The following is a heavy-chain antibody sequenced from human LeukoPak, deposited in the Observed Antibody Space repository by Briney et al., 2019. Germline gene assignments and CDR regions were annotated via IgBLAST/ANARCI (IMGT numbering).Heavy chain of an antibody. V-gene: IGHV4-34*01. CDR3: ARGWFGFWHNSYADDNAFDI. CDR2: INQSGRT. D-gene: IGHD5-18*01. Sequence: SETLSLTSAVYGGSFSGYFWSWSLQVPGKGLEWTGEINQSGRTNYNPSLKSRVTISVDTSKNQISLKLSFVTAKDTAVYYCARGWFGFWHNSYADDNAFDIWGQGTMVTVSS. J-gene: IGHJ3*02. CDR1: GGSFSGYF.